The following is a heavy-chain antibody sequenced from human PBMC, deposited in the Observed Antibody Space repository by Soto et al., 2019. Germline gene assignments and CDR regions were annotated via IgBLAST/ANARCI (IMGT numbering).Heavy chain of an antibody. V-gene: IGHV1-69*13. CDR3: ARGPTSYYYDSSGYPFDY. CDR2: IIPIFGTA. J-gene: IGHJ4*02. D-gene: IGHD3-22*01. CDR1: GGTFGSYA. Sequence: SVKVSCKASGGTFGSYAISWVRQAPGQGLEWMGGIIPIFGTANYAQKFQGRVTITADESTSTAYMELSSLRSEDTAVYYCARGPTSYYYDSSGYPFDYWGQGTLVTVSS.